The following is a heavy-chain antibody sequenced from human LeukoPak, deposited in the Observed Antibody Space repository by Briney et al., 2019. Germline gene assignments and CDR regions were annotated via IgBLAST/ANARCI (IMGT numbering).Heavy chain of an antibody. CDR1: GVSISSYY. CDR3: ARGYYDSSGSSCPFEN. D-gene: IGHD3-22*01. Sequence: KPSETLSLTCTVSGVSISSYYSSWIRQPPGKGLEWIGFIHYSGSTNYNPSLKSRVTTSLDTSKNQFSLQLSSVTAADTAIYYCARGYYDSSGSSCPFENWGQGTLVTVSS. CDR2: IHYSGST. V-gene: IGHV4-59*01. J-gene: IGHJ4*02.